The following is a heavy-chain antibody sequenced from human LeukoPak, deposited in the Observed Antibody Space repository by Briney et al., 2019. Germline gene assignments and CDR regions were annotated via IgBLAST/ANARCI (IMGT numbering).Heavy chain of an antibody. V-gene: IGHV3-23*01. CDR2: ISGSGGST. CDR3: AKVPMYDSSGYYSHYYYGMGV. J-gene: IGHJ6*02. CDR1: GFTFSSYA. D-gene: IGHD3-22*01. Sequence: GGSLRLSCAASGFTFSSYAMSWVRQAPGKGLEWVSAISGSGGSTYYADSVKGRFTISRDNSKNTLYLQMNSLRAEDTAVYYCAKVPMYDSSGYYSHYYYGMGVWGQGTTVTVSS.